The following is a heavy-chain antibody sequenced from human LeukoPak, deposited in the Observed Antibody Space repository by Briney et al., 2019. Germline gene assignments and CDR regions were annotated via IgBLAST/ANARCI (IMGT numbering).Heavy chain of an antibody. J-gene: IGHJ3*02. CDR1: GFSFSRHA. CDR2: ISGSGGST. CDR3: AKRLAAAPFLGAFDI. V-gene: IGHV3-23*01. Sequence: GGSLRLSCVGSGFSFSRHAMNWVRQAPGKGLEWVLAISGSGGSTYYADSVKGRFTISRDNSKNTLYLQMNSLRAEDTAVYYCAKRLAAAPFLGAFDIWGQGTMVTVSS. D-gene: IGHD6-13*01.